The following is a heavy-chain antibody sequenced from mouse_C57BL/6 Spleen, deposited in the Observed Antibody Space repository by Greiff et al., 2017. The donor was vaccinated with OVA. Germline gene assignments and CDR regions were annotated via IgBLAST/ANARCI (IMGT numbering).Heavy chain of an antibody. CDR1: GFTFSSYT. Sequence: EVHLVESGGGLVKPGGSLKLSCAASGFTFSSYTMSWVRQTPEKRLEWVATISGGGGNTYYPDSVKGRFTISRDNAKNTLYLQMSSLRSEDTALYYWARRSYDVYYFDYWGQGTTLTVSS. V-gene: IGHV5-9*01. CDR2: ISGGGGNT. J-gene: IGHJ2*01. D-gene: IGHD2-3*01. CDR3: ARRSYDVYYFDY.